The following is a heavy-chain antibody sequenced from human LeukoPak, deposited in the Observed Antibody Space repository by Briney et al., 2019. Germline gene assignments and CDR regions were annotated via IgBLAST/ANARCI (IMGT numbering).Heavy chain of an antibody. J-gene: IGHJ4*02. CDR2: IYSGGST. CDR1: GFTVSSNY. Sequence: PGGSLRLSCAASGFTVSSNYMSWVRQAPGKGLEWVSVIYSGGSTYYADSVKGRFTISRDNSKNTLYLQMNSLRAEDTAVYYCAKDRKTGTMIFDYWGQGTLVTVSS. CDR3: AKDRKTGTMIFDY. V-gene: IGHV3-53*05. D-gene: IGHD1-1*01.